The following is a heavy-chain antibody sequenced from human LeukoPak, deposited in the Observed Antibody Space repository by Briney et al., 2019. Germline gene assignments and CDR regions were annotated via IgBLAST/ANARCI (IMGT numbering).Heavy chain of an antibody. CDR1: GGTFSSYA. J-gene: IGHJ6*02. CDR3: ARIRITMVRGPSGMDV. V-gene: IGHV1-69*04. CDR2: IIPILGIA. D-gene: IGHD3-10*01. Sequence: SVKVSCKASGGTFSSYAISWVRQAPGQGLEWMGRIIPILGIANYAQKFQGRVTITADKSTSTAYMELSSLRSEDTAVYYCARIRITMVRGPSGMDVWGQGITVTVSS.